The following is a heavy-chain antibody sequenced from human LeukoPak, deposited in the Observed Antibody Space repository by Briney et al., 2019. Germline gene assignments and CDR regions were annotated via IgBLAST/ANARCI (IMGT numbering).Heavy chain of an antibody. D-gene: IGHD1-1*01. J-gene: IGHJ4*02. CDR2: ISYDGSNK. CDR1: GFTFSSYA. CDR3: ARENWNGLDY. V-gene: IGHV3-30-3*01. Sequence: GGSLRLSCAASGFTFSSYAMHWVRQAPGKGLEWVAVISYDGSNKYYADSVKGRFTISRDNSKNTLYLQMNSLRAEDTAVYYCARENWNGLDYWGQGTLVTVSS.